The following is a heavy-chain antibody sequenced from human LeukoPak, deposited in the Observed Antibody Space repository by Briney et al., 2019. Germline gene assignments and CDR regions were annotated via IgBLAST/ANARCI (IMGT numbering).Heavy chain of an antibody. CDR2: IKQDGSEK. CDR3: ARIRGIAAAGDY. CDR1: GFTFSSYW. Sequence: GGSLRLSCAASGFTFSSYWMSWVRQPPGKGLEWVANIKQDGSEKYYVDSVKGRFTISRDNAKNSLYLQMNSLTAEDTAVYHCARIRGIAAAGDYWGQGTLVTVSS. J-gene: IGHJ4*02. V-gene: IGHV3-7*04. D-gene: IGHD6-13*01.